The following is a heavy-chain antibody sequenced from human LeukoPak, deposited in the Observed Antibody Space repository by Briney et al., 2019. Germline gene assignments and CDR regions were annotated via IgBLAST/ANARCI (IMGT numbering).Heavy chain of an antibody. CDR1: GYTFTGYY. CDR3: ASSGPRQVMTTEY. J-gene: IGHJ4*02. Sequence: APMKVSCKASGYTFTGYYMHWVRQAPGQGLEWMGWINPNSGGTNYAQKFQGRVTMTRDTSISTAYMELSRLRSDDTAVYYCASSGPRQVMTTEYWGQGTLVTVSS. CDR2: INPNSGGT. V-gene: IGHV1-2*02. D-gene: IGHD4-17*01.